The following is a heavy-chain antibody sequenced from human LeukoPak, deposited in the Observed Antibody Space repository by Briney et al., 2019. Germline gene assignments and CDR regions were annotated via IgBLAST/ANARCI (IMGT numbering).Heavy chain of an antibody. J-gene: IGHJ3*02. CDR2: IIPILGIA. D-gene: IGHD3-3*01. CDR1: GGTFSSYA. Sequence: SVKVSCKASGGTFSSYAISWVRQAPGQGLEWMGRIIPILGIANYAQKFQGRVTITADKSTSTAYMELSSLRSEDTAVYYCARGRFWSGLRAFDIWGQGTMVTVSS. CDR3: ARGRFWSGLRAFDI. V-gene: IGHV1-69*04.